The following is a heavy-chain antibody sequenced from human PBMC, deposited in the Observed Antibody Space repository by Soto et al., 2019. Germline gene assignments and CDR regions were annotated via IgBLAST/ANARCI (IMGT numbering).Heavy chain of an antibody. Sequence: GGSLRLSCAASGFAFSTYGMHWVRQAPGKGLEWVALISYDGGDFYYADSVKGRFTISRDNSKHTLSLQMDSLRVEDTAVYYCAKDFGSWSDSWGQGTLVTVSS. CDR2: ISYDGGDF. J-gene: IGHJ5*01. CDR1: GFAFSTYG. D-gene: IGHD3-10*01. V-gene: IGHV3-30*18. CDR3: AKDFGSWSDS.